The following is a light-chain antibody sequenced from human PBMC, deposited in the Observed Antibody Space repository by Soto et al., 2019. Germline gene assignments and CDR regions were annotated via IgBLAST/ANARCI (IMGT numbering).Light chain of an antibody. Sequence: DIQMTQSPSFVSAFVGYIFTISFRSSQGINNHLVWFQQRPGQVPKRLIFATYNLQSGVPSRFSGSGSGTEFTLTISGLQPEDFAVYYCLQHNSYPITLGRGTRLEIK. J-gene: IGKJ5*01. V-gene: IGKV1-17*03. CDR3: LQHNSYPIT. CDR2: ATY. CDR1: QGINNH.